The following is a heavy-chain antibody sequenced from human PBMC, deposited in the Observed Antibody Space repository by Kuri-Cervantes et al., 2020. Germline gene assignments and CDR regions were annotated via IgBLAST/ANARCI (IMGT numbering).Heavy chain of an antibody. D-gene: IGHD6-6*01. CDR3: VKGTTFYTSSYYFFDY. J-gene: IGHJ4*02. Sequence: SETLSLTCTVSGYSISSGYFWGWIRQPPGRGLEWIASIYHSGTTYYNPSLKSRVTISADTTKNQFSLKLSSVTAADTAVYYCVKGTTFYTSSYYFFDYWGQGTLVTDSS. CDR1: GYSISSGYF. V-gene: IGHV4-38-2*02. CDR2: IYHSGTT.